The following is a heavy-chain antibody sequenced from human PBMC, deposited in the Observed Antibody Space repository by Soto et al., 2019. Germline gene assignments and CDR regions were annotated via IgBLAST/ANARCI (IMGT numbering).Heavy chain of an antibody. V-gene: IGHV1-18*01. CDR1: GYIFVNYG. J-gene: IGHJ6*02. CDR3: AMVDNYVAPTPQDV. Sequence: QVQLVQSGDEVRKPGSSVKVSCKASGYIFVNYGIAWVRQAPGQGLEWMGWISPYSGNTHYASKVQGRLTMTTDTATSTGHMDRGSLTSDYRAVYYCAMVDNYVAPTPQDVWGQGTTVTVSS. D-gene: IGHD3-16*01. CDR2: ISPYSGNT.